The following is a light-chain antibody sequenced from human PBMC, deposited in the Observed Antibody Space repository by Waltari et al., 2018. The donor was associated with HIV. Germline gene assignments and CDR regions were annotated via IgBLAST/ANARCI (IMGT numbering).Light chain of an antibody. CDR1: KLGDKY. V-gene: IGLV3-1*01. J-gene: IGLJ2*01. CDR3: QAWDSSAVL. CDR2: EDC. Sequence: SYELTQPPSVSVSPGQTASITCSGDKLGDKYACWYQQKPGQSPVPVIYEDCKRPSGIPERFSGSNSGNTATLTISGTQAMDEADYYCQAWDSSAVLFGGGTKLTVL.